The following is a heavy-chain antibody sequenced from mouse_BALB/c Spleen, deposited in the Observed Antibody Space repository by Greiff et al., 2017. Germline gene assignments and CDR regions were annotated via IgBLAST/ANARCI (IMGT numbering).Heavy chain of an antibody. Sequence: EVHLVESGGGLVQPGGSLKLSCAASGFTFSSYTMSWVRQTPEKRLEWVAYISNGGGSTYYPDTVKGRFTISRDNAKNTLYLQMSSLKSEDTAMYYCARALLRPYWYFDVWGAGTTVTVSS. V-gene: IGHV5-12-2*01. CDR2: ISNGGGST. CDR3: ARALLRPYWYFDV. D-gene: IGHD1-2*01. J-gene: IGHJ1*01. CDR1: GFTFSSYT.